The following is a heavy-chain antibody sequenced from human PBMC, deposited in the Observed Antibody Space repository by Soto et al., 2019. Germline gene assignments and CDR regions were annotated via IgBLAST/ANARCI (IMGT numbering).Heavy chain of an antibody. CDR2: INPNSGDT. CDR3: ATQNSDYGSGTYSY. Sequence: QVQLMQSGAEVKKPGASVKVSCKASGYTFTDYQIHWVRQAPGQGLEWMGWINPNSGDTNFAEKFQGWVTMTRDVSIGTAYLELGSLKSDDTAVYYCATQNSDYGSGTYSYWGQGTLVTVSS. J-gene: IGHJ4*02. D-gene: IGHD3-10*01. V-gene: IGHV1-2*04. CDR1: GYTFTDYQ.